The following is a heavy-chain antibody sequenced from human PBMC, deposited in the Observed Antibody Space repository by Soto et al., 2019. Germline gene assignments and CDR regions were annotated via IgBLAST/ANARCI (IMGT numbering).Heavy chain of an antibody. J-gene: IGHJ4*02. CDR3: ARDESGLFDY. D-gene: IGHD5-12*01. Sequence: QVQLQESGPGLVKPSQTLSLTCTVSGDSLSRADYCWSWIRQAPGKGLEWIGYICYSGSTYHNPYRKSRTSMSVDTSKKQFSLTLTSVTAADTAVYYCARDESGLFDYWGQGRLVTVSS. CDR1: GDSLSRADYC. V-gene: IGHV4-30-4*08. CDR2: ICYSGST.